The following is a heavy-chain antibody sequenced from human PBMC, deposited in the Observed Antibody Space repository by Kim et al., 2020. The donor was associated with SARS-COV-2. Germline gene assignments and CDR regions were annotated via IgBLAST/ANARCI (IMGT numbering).Heavy chain of an antibody. J-gene: IGHJ4*02. CDR2: ISASSQYT. V-gene: IGHV3-11*03. Sequence: GGSLRLSCQASGFTFSDYYMSWIRQAPGKGLEWVSYISASSQYTNYADSVKGRFTISRDNAKNSLYPQMSSLRAEDTAVYFCARGARNYGPEEYWGQGSLVTVSS. D-gene: IGHD3-16*01. CDR3: ARGARNYGPEEY. CDR1: GFTFSDYY.